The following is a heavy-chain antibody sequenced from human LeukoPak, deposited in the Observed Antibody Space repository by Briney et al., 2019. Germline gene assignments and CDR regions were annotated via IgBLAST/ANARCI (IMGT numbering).Heavy chain of an antibody. Sequence: PSQTLSLTCTVSGGSISSYYWSWIRQPPGKGLEWIGYIYYSGSTNYNPSLKSRVTISVDTSKNQFSLKLSSVTAADTAVYYCAAGGSRQRDYWGQGTLVTVSS. CDR3: AAGGSRQRDY. CDR2: IYYSGST. CDR1: GGSISSYY. D-gene: IGHD3-10*01. V-gene: IGHV4-59*12. J-gene: IGHJ4*02.